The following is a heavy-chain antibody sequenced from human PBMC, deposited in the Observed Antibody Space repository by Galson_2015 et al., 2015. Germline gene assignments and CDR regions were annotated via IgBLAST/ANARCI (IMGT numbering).Heavy chain of an antibody. CDR2: ISYDGSNK. Sequence: SLRLSCAASGFTFSSYGMHWVRQAPGKGLEWVAVISYDGSNKYYADSVKGRFTISRDNSKNTLYLQMNSLRAEDTAVYYCARDYCGSTSCYSDYWGQGTLVTVSS. CDR1: GFTFSSYG. D-gene: IGHD2-2*02. J-gene: IGHJ4*02. CDR3: ARDYCGSTSCYSDY. V-gene: IGHV3-30*03.